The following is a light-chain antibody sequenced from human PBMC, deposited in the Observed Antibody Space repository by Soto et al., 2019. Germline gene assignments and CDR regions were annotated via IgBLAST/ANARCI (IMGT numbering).Light chain of an antibody. CDR3: QTWGTGIEDYV. J-gene: IGLJ1*01. CDR2: LNSDGSH. V-gene: IGLV4-69*01. Sequence: QPVLTQSPSASASLGASVKLTCTLSSGHSSYAIAWHQQQPEKGPRYLMKLNSDGSHSKGDGIPDRFSGSSSGAERYLTISSLQSEDEADYYCQTWGTGIEDYVFGTGTKVTVL. CDR1: SGHSSYA.